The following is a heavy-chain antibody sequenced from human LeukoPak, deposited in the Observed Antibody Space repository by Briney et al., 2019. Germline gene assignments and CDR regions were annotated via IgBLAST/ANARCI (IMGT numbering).Heavy chain of an antibody. D-gene: IGHD1-26*01. CDR1: GYTFTGYY. CDR2: INPNSGGT. V-gene: IGHV1-2*02. J-gene: IGHJ4*02. Sequence: ASVKVSCKASGYTFTGYYMHWVRQAPGQGLEWMGWINPNSGGTNYAQKFQGRVTMTRDTSISTAYMELSRLRSDDTAVYYCARAYTPTMGGSYYYGYWGQGTLVTVPS. CDR3: ARAYTPTMGGSYYYGY.